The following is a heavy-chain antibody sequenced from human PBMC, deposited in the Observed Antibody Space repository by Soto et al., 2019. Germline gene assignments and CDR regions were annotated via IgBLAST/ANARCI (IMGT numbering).Heavy chain of an antibody. CDR1: GFTFSSYG. J-gene: IGHJ4*02. CDR2: TWYDGSNK. V-gene: IGHV3-33*01. Sequence: PGGSLRLSCAASGFTFSSYGMHWVRQAPGKGLEWVAVTWYDGSNKYYADSVKGRFTISRDNSKNTLYLQMNSLRAEDTAVYYCARESLRVVVAATPPGYWGQGTLVTVSS. D-gene: IGHD2-15*01. CDR3: ARESLRVVVAATPPGY.